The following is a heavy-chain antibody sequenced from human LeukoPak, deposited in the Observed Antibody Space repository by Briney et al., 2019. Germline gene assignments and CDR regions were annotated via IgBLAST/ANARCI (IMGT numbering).Heavy chain of an antibody. J-gene: IGHJ3*02. CDR3: ARETTYYYDSTGAFDI. CDR2: ISYDGSSE. Sequence: PGRSLRLSCAASGFTFSDYGMHWVRQAPGKGLEWMAVISYDGSSEYYADSVKGRFTISRDNAKNSLYLQMNSLRDEDTAVYYCARETTYYYDSTGAFDIWGQGTMVTVSS. V-gene: IGHV3-30*03. CDR1: GFTFSDYG. D-gene: IGHD3-22*01.